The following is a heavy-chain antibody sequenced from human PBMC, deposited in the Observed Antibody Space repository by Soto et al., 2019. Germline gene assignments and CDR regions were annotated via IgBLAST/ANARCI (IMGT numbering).Heavy chain of an antibody. D-gene: IGHD3-16*01. J-gene: IGHJ4*02. CDR3: ASLFSYAAY. V-gene: IGHV3-21*01. CDR1: GFLFSSYS. Sequence: GESLKISCAASGFLFSSYSMNWVRQAPGKGLGWVASIRASSSETYYAESVKGRFTTSRDNAKNSLFLQMNSLRAEDTAVYYCASLFSYAAYWGQGTLVTVSS. CDR2: IRASSSET.